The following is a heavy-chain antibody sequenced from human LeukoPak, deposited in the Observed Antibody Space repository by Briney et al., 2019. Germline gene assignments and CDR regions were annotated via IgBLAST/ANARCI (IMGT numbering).Heavy chain of an antibody. CDR2: IWYDGSKK. Sequence: PGGSLRLSCAASGFTFRSHGMHWVRQAPGKGLEWVAVIWYDGSKKYYGDSMKGRFTISRDNSKNTLHLQVSSLRVEDTAVYYCVRDDIAVGKAFDFWGQGTPVTVSS. J-gene: IGHJ4*02. CDR3: VRDDIAVGKAFDF. V-gene: IGHV3-33*01. D-gene: IGHD6-13*01. CDR1: GFTFRSHG.